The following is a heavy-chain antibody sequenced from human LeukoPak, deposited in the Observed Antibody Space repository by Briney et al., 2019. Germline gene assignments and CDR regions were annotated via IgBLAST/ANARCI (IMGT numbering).Heavy chain of an antibody. J-gene: IGHJ3*02. CDR1: GFTFSSYS. D-gene: IGHD6-13*01. V-gene: IGHV3-48*01. CDR2: ISSSSSTI. Sequence: GGSLRLSCAASGFTFSSYSMNWVRQAPGKGLEWVSYISSSSSTIYYADSVKGRFTISRDNGKNSLYLQMSSLRAEDTAVYYCASQLGDASDIWGQGTMVTVSS. CDR3: ASQLGDASDI.